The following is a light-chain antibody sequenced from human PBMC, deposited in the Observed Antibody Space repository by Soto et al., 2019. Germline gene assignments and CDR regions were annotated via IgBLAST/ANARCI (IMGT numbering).Light chain of an antibody. CDR2: DAS. CDR1: QSVSSY. J-gene: IGKJ1*01. Sequence: EIVLTQSPATLSLSPGERATLSCWASQSVSSYLAWYQQKPGQAPRLLIYDASNRATGIPARFGGSGSGTDFTLTISSLEPEDFAVYYCQQRSNWPRTFGQGTKVDIK. V-gene: IGKV3-11*01. CDR3: QQRSNWPRT.